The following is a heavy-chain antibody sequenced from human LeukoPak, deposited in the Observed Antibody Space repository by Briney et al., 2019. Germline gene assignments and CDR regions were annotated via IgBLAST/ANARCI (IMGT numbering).Heavy chain of an antibody. Sequence: ASVKVSCKASGYTFTSYYMHWVRQAPGQGLEWMGIINPSGGSTSYAQKFQGRVTMTRDTSTSTVYMELSSLRSEDTAVYYCARVTYYDILVADAFDIWGQGTMVTVSS. CDR2: INPSGGST. D-gene: IGHD3-9*01. CDR1: GYTFTSYY. CDR3: ARVTYYDILVADAFDI. V-gene: IGHV1-46*01. J-gene: IGHJ3*02.